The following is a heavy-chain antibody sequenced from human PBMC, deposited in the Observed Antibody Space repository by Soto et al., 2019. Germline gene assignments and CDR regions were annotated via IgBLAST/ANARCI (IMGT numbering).Heavy chain of an antibody. Sequence: EVQLVESGGGLVQPGGSLRLSCAASGFTFSSYWMSWVRQAPGKGLEWVANIKQDGSEKYYVDSVKCRFTISRDNAKNSLYLQMNSLRAEDTAVYYCARMVGSYCSGGSCYSGIPPHNDYWGQGTLVTVSS. CDR1: GFTFSSYW. CDR2: IKQDGSEK. D-gene: IGHD2-15*01. J-gene: IGHJ4*02. CDR3: ARMVGSYCSGGSCYSGIPPHNDY. V-gene: IGHV3-7*01.